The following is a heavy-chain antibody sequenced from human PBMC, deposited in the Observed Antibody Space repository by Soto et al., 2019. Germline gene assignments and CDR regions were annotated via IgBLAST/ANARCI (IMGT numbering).Heavy chain of an antibody. CDR1: GGSSSSGGYN. D-gene: IGHD2-21*01. Sequence: ALAVASHVSGGSSSSGGYNRSCFRPHPGKGLEWIGYIYYSGSTYYNPSLKSRVTLSVDTSKNQFSLKLRSVTDADTAVYYCARDRILAYCGGEYYIFDPWVHVTLV. V-gene: IGHV4-31*03. J-gene: IGHJ5*02. CDR2: IYYSGST. CDR3: ARDRILAYCGGEYYIFDP.